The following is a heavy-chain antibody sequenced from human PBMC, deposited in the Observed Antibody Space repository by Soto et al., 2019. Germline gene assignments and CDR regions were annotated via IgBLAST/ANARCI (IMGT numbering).Heavy chain of an antibody. J-gene: IGHJ4*02. CDR3: TRAIAAAGTPFDY. V-gene: IGHV3-21*01. Sequence: GGSLRLSCAASGFIFNTYSMNWVRQAPGKGLEWVASITGTSIYIYYADSVKGRFTIFRDNAENSLFLQMNSLRAEDTAVYYCTRAIAAAGTPFDYWGQGALVTVSS. CDR1: GFIFNTYS. CDR2: ITGTSIYI. D-gene: IGHD6-13*01.